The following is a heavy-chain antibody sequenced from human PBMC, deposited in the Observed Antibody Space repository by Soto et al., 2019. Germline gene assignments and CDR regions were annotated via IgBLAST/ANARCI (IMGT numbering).Heavy chain of an antibody. D-gene: IGHD3-16*01. CDR3: TIDCLAGGFDY. Sequence: GVSLRLSCTASGFTFRSYSMNWVRQAPGKGLEWISSFISTGSIIYYADSVKGRFTISRDNAKNSLYLQINSLRADDTAVYYCTIDCLAGGFDYWGQGTLVTVSS. CDR2: FISTGSII. V-gene: IGHV3-48*01. CDR1: GFTFRSYS. J-gene: IGHJ4*02.